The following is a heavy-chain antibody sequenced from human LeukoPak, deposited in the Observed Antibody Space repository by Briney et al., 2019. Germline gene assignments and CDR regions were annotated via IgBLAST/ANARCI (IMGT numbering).Heavy chain of an antibody. Sequence: ETLSLTCAVSGYSISSGYYWGWIRQPPGKGLEWVSGINWNGGSTSYADSVKGRFTISRDNAKNSLYLQMNSLRAEDTALYYCARDTIWDDSSDYWGQGTLVTVSS. CDR2: INWNGGST. CDR3: ARDTIWDDSSDY. V-gene: IGHV3-20*04. D-gene: IGHD3-22*01. J-gene: IGHJ4*02. CDR1: GYSISSGYY.